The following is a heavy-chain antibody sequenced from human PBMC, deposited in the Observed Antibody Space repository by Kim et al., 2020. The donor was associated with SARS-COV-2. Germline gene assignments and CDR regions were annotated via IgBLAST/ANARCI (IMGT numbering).Heavy chain of an antibody. Sequence: GGSLRLSCAASGFTFSSHLMNWVRQAPGKGLEWVALISYEGSTKKYKESVQGRFTISRDNSKNALYLQMNSLRPEDTAVYYCARHLVGDRDMGPWGPGTLVTVSS. CDR2: ISYEGSTK. CDR1: GFTFSSHL. V-gene: IGHV3-30-3*01. J-gene: IGHJ5*02. CDR3: ARHLVGDRDMGP. D-gene: IGHD1-26*01.